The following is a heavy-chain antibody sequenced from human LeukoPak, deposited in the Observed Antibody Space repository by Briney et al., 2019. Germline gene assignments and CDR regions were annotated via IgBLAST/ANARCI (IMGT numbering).Heavy chain of an antibody. CDR1: GYTFTSYG. J-gene: IGHJ4*02. V-gene: IGHV1-18*01. D-gene: IGHD1-7*01. CDR3: ARARTFTDSPESDFDY. CDR2: ISAYNGNT. Sequence: GASVKVSCKASGYTFTSYGISWVRQAPGQGLEWMGWISAYNGNTNYAQKLQGRVTMTTDTSTSTAYMELRSLRSDDTAVYYCARARTFTDSPESDFDYWGQGTLVTVSS.